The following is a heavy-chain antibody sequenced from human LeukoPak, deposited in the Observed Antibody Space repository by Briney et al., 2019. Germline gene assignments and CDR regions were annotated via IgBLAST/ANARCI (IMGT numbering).Heavy chain of an antibody. V-gene: IGHV3-30-3*01. J-gene: IGHJ4*02. Sequence: GRSLRLSCAASGFTFSSYAMHWVRQAPGKGLEWVAVISYDGSNKYYADSVKGRFTISRDNSKNTLYLQMNSLRAEDTAVYYCARDHWGGGATRYFDYRGQGTLVTVSS. CDR1: GFTFSSYA. CDR3: ARDHWGGGATRYFDY. CDR2: ISYDGSNK. D-gene: IGHD1-26*01.